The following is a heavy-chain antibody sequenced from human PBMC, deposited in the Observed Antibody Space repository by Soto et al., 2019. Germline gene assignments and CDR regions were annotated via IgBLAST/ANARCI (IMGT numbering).Heavy chain of an antibody. J-gene: IGHJ6*02. CDR3: ASVLELHYYYGMDV. D-gene: IGHD1-7*01. V-gene: IGHV1-69*12. Sequence: QVQLVQSGAEVKKPGSSVKVSCKASGGTFSSYAISWVRQAPGQGLEWMGGIIPIFGTANYAQKFQGRVTIXAXEXASTDYMELSSLRSEDTAVYYCASVLELHYYYGMDVWGQGTTVTVSS. CDR2: IIPIFGTA. CDR1: GGTFSSYA.